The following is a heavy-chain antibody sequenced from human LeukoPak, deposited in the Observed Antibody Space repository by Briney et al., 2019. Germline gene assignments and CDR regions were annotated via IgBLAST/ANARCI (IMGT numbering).Heavy chain of an antibody. Sequence: PRASVKVSCKASGYTFTSNYIHWVRQAPGQGLEWMGMIYPRDGSTSYAQKFQGRVTVTRDTSTSTVHMELSGLRSEDTAVYYCARWWDDGSGYSYYYGMDVWGQGTTVTVSS. D-gene: IGHD3-22*01. CDR1: GYTFTSNY. CDR3: ARWWDDGSGYSYYYGMDV. CDR2: IYPRDGST. V-gene: IGHV1-46*01. J-gene: IGHJ6*02.